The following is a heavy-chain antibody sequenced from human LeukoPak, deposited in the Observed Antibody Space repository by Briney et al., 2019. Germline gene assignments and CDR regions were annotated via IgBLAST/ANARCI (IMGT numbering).Heavy chain of an antibody. CDR1: GGTFSSYA. Sequence: SVKVSCEASGGTFSSYAISWVRQAPGQGLEWMGGIIPIFGTANYAQKFQGRVTITADESTSTAYMELSSLRSEDTAVYYCARGSFWEKTWYYFDYWGQGTLVTVSS. CDR3: ARGSFWEKTWYYFDY. D-gene: IGHD1-26*01. J-gene: IGHJ4*02. V-gene: IGHV1-69*01. CDR2: IIPIFGTA.